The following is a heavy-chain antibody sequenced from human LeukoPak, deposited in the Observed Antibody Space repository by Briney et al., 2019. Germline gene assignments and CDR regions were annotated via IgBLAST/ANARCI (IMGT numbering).Heavy chain of an antibody. V-gene: IGHV4-59*03. CDR2: IYYRGDI. CDR3: ATNKDWAEAD. D-gene: IGHD3/OR15-3a*01. J-gene: IGHJ4*02. Sequence: SETLSLTCSVSDGSIRTYYWSWIRQSPGQGLEWIGNIYYRGDINYNPSFKSRVIISIGTSKNQFSLKVTSLTAADTAVYYCATNKDWAEADWGQGTLVIVSS. CDR1: DGSIRTYY.